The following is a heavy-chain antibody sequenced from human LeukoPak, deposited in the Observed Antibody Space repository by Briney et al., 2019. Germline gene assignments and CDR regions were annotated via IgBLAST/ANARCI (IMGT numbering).Heavy chain of an antibody. J-gene: IGHJ4*02. CDR3: AKDAYDILTGYLGY. Sequence: GRSLRLSCAASGFTFDDYAMHWVRQAPGKGLEWASGISWNSGSIGYADSVKGRFTISRDNAKNSLYLQMNSLRAEDTALYYCAKDAYDILTGYLGYWGQGTLVTVSS. V-gene: IGHV3-9*01. D-gene: IGHD3-9*01. CDR2: ISWNSGSI. CDR1: GFTFDDYA.